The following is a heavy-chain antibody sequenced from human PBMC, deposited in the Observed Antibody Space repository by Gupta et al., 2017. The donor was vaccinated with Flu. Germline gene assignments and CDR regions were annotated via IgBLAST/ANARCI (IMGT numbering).Heavy chain of an antibody. D-gene: IGHD6-6*01. CDR1: GFTFSSYG. V-gene: IGHV3-33*01. CDR2: IWYDGSKK. J-gene: IGHJ6*03. Sequence: QVQLVESGGGVVQPGRSLRLSCAASGFTFSSYGMHWVRQAPGKGLEWVAVIWYDGSKKYYAESVKGRFTISRDNSKNTLYLQMNSLRAEDTAVYYCARGYSTSKGYMDVWGKGTTVTVSS. CDR3: ARGYSTSKGYMDV.